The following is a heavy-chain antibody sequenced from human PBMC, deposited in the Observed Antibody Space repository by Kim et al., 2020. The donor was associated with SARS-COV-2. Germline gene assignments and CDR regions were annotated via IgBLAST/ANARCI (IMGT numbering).Heavy chain of an antibody. D-gene: IGHD6-13*01. Sequence: PPLHSRVYISVDTSKDQLSLKLSSVTAADTAVYYCARDVAAAGNLGRWFDPWGQGTLVTVSS. J-gene: IGHJ5*02. V-gene: IGHV4-4*07. CDR3: ARDVAAAGNLGRWFDP.